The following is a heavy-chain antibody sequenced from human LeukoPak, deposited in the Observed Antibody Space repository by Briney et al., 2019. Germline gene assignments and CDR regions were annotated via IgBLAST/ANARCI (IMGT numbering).Heavy chain of an antibody. V-gene: IGHV1-18*01. Sequence: ASVKVSCMSSVYTFTRYGICWVRPAPGQGVGWMGWICAYNGNTNYAQNLRGRVTMTTDTSTSTAYIDLRRLREDDTAVYYCARQDSSGWLFDHWGQGTLVTASS. CDR2: ICAYNGNT. CDR3: ARQDSSGWLFDH. D-gene: IGHD6-19*01. J-gene: IGHJ4*02. CDR1: VYTFTRYG.